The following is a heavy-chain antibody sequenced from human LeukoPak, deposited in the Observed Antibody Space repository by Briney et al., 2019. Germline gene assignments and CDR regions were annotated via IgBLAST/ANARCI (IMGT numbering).Heavy chain of an antibody. CDR2: IYHSGST. J-gene: IGHJ3*02. D-gene: IGHD3-3*02. V-gene: IGHV4-38-2*02. CDR1: GYSISSGYY. CDR3: ARDYILPLETDNGDGFAI. Sequence: NPSETLSLTCTVSGYSISSGYYWGWIRQPPGKGLEWIGSIYHSGSTYYNPSLKSRVTISVDTSKNQFSLKLSSVTAADTAVYFCARDYILPLETDNGDGFAIWGQGTVVSVSS.